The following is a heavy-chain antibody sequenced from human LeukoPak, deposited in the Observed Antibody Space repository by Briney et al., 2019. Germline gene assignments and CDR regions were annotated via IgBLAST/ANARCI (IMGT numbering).Heavy chain of an antibody. Sequence: SETLSLTCTVSTGSISNNYWSWIRQPPGKGLEWIGYIHYTGSTNYNPSLKSRVTISVDTSKNQFSLKLSSVTAADTAVYYCARGEDYSNYEWRHKFDYWGQGTLVTVSS. J-gene: IGHJ4*02. D-gene: IGHD4-11*01. CDR2: IHYTGST. CDR1: TGSISNNY. CDR3: ARGEDYSNYEWRHKFDY. V-gene: IGHV4-59*01.